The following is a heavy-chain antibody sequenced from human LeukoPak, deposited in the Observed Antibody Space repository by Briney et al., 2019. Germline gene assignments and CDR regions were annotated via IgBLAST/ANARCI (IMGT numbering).Heavy chain of an antibody. Sequence: GPSLRLSCAASGFTFSNYYISSVSHPPGNGLELEATIKVDGSHKHYVHSVRGRFTIYTTNAKNSLFLQMNSLRAEDTALYCCVRDRKYRIVGTTQHYFDCWGQGTLVSVSS. V-gene: IGHV3-7*01. CDR3: VRDRKYRIVGTTQHYFDC. CDR1: GFTFSNYY. J-gene: IGHJ4*02. CDR2: IKVDGSHK. D-gene: IGHD1-26*01.